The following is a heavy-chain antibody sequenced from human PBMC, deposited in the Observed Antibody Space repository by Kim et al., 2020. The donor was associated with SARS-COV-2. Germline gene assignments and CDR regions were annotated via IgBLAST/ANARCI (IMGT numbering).Heavy chain of an antibody. CDR2: IYYSGST. CDR1: GGSISSSSYY. V-gene: IGHV4-39*01. Sequence: SETLSLTCTVSGGSISSSSYYWGWIRQPPGKGLEWIGSIYYSGSTYYNPSLKSRVTISVDTSKNQFSLKLSSVNAADTAVYYCARINSGSYLISGEWGQGKLVTVSS. D-gene: IGHD1-26*01. CDR3: ARINSGSYLISGE. J-gene: IGHJ4*02.